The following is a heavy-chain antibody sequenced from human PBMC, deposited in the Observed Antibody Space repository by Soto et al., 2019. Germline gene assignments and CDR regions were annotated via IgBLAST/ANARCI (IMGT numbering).Heavy chain of an antibody. D-gene: IGHD1-26*01. J-gene: IGHJ4*02. V-gene: IGHV3-33*01. Sequence: QVQLVESGGGVAQPGRSLRLSCAASGFTFSIYGIHWVRQAPGKGLEWVAVIWYDGSNKYYADSVKGRFTISRDNSKNTLYLQMNSLRAEDTAVYYCARDTPQYSGSPGYYWGQGTLVTVSS. CDR3: ARDTPQYSGSPGYY. CDR2: IWYDGSNK. CDR1: GFTFSIYG.